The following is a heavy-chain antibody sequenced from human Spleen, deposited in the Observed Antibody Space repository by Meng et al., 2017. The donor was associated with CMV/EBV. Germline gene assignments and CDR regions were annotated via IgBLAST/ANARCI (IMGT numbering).Heavy chain of an antibody. J-gene: IGHJ4*02. V-gene: IGHV3-48*03. D-gene: IGHD3-3*01. Sequence: GESLKISCAASGFIFSDYPMHWVRQAPGKGLEWVSYISSSGSTIYYADSVKGRFTISRDNAKNSLYLQMNSLRAEDTAVYYCARAALFWSGYYSDYWGQGTLVTVSS. CDR1: GFIFSDYP. CDR2: ISSSGSTI. CDR3: ARAALFWSGYYSDY.